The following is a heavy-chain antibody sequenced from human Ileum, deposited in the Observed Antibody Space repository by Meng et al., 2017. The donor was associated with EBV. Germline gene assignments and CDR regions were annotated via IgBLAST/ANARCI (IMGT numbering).Heavy chain of an antibody. CDR2: IPHRGSS. V-gene: IGHV4-4*02. CDR1: GDSITNHNW. CDR3: LRGSGGSV. Sequence: QAQLGDPGPAWVKPSGPLSLTCAFSGDSITNHNWWAWVRQPPGKGLEWIGEIPHRGSSAYNPSLKSRVSMSIDKSKNQFSLKLTSVTAADTAVYHCLRGSGGSVWGQGTLVTVSS. D-gene: IGHD3-10*01. J-gene: IGHJ1*01.